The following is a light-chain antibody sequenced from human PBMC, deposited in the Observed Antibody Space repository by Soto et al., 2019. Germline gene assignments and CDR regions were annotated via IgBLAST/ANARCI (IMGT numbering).Light chain of an antibody. CDR1: QSVGNS. Sequence: EIVLTQSPAALSFSPGERATLSCRASQSVGNSLASYQQKPGQAPRLLIYDASSKPTDIPARFTGSGSGTDFSLTISGLEPEDCAVYYCQQRSNWPLTFGGGTKVEIK. V-gene: IGKV3-11*01. J-gene: IGKJ4*01. CDR2: DAS. CDR3: QQRSNWPLT.